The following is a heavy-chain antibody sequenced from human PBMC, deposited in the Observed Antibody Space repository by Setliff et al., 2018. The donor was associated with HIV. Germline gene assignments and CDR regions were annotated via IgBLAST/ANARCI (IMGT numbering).Heavy chain of an antibody. Sequence: ASVKVSCKASEYTFVDYYMHWVQQAPGKGLEWMGRVDPDDGETIYAEKFQDRLTITADASTDTTYMELSSLRSEDTAVYYCVIVPLYENVYDNIWGSYRPLDHWGQGTLVTVSS. CDR3: VIVPLYENVYDNIWGSYRPLDH. D-gene: IGHD3-16*02. CDR1: EYTFVDYY. CDR2: VDPDDGET. V-gene: IGHV1-69-2*01. J-gene: IGHJ4*02.